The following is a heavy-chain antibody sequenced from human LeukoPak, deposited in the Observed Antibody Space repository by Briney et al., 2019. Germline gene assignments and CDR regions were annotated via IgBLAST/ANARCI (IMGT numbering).Heavy chain of an antibody. CDR1: GYTFTSYA. Sequence: ASVKVSCKASGYTFTSYAMHWVRQAPGQRLEWMGWINAGNGNTKYSQKFQGRVTITRDTSASTAYMELSSLRSEDTAVYYCARDLGFGELSASFDYWGQGTLVTVSS. D-gene: IGHD3-10*01. CDR2: INAGNGNT. CDR3: ARDLGFGELSASFDY. V-gene: IGHV1-3*01. J-gene: IGHJ4*02.